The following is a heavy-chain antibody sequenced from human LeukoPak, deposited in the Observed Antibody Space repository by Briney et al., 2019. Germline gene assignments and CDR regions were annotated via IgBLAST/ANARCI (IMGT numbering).Heavy chain of an antibody. CDR1: GFTFSSYG. D-gene: IGHD6-19*01. J-gene: IGHJ4*02. CDR3: ARGRSSGWYYFDY. Sequence: PGGSLRLSCAASGFTFSSYGMTWVRQAPGKGLEWVSYISSSGSTIYYADSVKGRFTISRDNAKKSLYLQMNSLRAEDTAVYYCARGRSSGWYYFDYWGQGTLVTVSS. CDR2: ISSSGSTI. V-gene: IGHV3-48*04.